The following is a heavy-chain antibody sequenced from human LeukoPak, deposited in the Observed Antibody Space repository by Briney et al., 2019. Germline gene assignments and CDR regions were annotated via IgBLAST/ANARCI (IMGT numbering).Heavy chain of an antibody. Sequence: GESLKISCKGSGYSFTSYWIGWVRQMPGKGLECMGIIYPGDSDTRYSPSFQGQVTISADRSISTAYLQWSSLKASDTAMYYCARTPGYCSSTSCYHYYGMDVWGKGTTVTVSS. V-gene: IGHV5-51*01. CDR1: GYSFTSYW. D-gene: IGHD2-2*01. CDR2: IYPGDSDT. CDR3: ARTPGYCSSTSCYHYYGMDV. J-gene: IGHJ6*04.